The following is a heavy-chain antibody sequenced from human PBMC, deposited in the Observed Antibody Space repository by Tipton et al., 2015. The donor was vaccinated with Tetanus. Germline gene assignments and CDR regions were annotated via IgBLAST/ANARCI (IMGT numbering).Heavy chain of an antibody. V-gene: IGHV4-4*07. CDR2: IYSGGTT. Sequence: GLVKPSETLSLSCTVSGGSTHSHYWSWIRQSAAKGLEWIGRIYSGGTTNYNPSLKSRVFMSMDTSKNQFSLELSSVTVADTAVYCCARVLRYSTRGGWDDAFDIWGQGTMVTVSS. CDR3: ARVLRYSTRGGWDDAFDI. J-gene: IGHJ3*02. D-gene: IGHD1-26*01. CDR1: GGSTHSHY.